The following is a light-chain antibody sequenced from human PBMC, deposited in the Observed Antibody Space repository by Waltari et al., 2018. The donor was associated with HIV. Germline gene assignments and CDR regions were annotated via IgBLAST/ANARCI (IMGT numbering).Light chain of an antibody. CDR1: KLGDRF. Sequence: SHELTPPPSVSVSTGQTASIPCSGDKLGDRFACWYQQKPGQSPVLVSYQDTKRPSAIPERFSGSNSGNTATLTISGTQTMDEADYYCQAWDTNTAAVFGTGTKVTVL. CDR2: QDT. V-gene: IGLV3-1*01. J-gene: IGLJ1*01. CDR3: QAWDTNTAAV.